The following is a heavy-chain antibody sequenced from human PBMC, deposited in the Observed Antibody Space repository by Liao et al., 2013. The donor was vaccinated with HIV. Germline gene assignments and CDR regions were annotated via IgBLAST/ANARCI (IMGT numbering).Heavy chain of an antibody. V-gene: IGHV4-4*07. CDR2: ISTSGST. CDR3: ARDHVPDLGSGSYTGGFYYMDV. Sequence: VHLQESGPGLVKPSETLSVTCTVSGDSMRSHFWSWIRQPAGKGPEWIGRISTSGSTNYNPSLRSRVTISVDTSKSQFSLKLNSVTAADTAVYYCARDHVPDLGSGSYTGGFYYMDVWGKGATVTVSS. D-gene: IGHD3-3*01. J-gene: IGHJ6*03. CDR1: GDSMRSHF.